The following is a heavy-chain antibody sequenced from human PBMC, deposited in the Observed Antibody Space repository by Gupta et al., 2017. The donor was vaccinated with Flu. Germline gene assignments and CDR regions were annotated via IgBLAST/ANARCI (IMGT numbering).Heavy chain of an antibody. J-gene: IGHJ5*02. D-gene: IGHD3-16*02. V-gene: IGHV3-7*01. CDR3: GRGGFIGHLALVGALTLDP. Sequence: KGLQWVASIRQDGSEIYYVDSVKGRFNISRDNAKTSVFLQMNRLTVEDTSMYYCGRGGFIGHLALVGALTLDPWGQGALVTV. CDR2: IRQDGSEI.